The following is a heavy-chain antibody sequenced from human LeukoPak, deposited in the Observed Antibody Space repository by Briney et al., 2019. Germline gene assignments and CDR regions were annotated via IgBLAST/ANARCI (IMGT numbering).Heavy chain of an antibody. CDR3: ARGPYYYDSSGTYYYGMDV. CDR1: GGTFSSYT. D-gene: IGHD3-22*01. V-gene: IGHV1-69*02. J-gene: IGHJ6*02. Sequence: SSVTVSCKASGGTFSSYTISWVRQAPGQGLEWMGRIIPILGIANYAQKFQGRVTITEDKSTSTAYMELSSLRSEDTAVYYCARGPYYYDSSGTYYYGMDVWGQGTTVTVSS. CDR2: IIPILGIA.